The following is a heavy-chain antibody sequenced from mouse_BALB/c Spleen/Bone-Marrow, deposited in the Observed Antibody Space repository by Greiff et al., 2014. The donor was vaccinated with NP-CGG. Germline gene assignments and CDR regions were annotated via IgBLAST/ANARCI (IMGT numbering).Heavy chain of an antibody. CDR3: ARWHWGAMDY. J-gene: IGHJ4*01. CDR1: GYTFTDYY. V-gene: IGHV1-84*02. CDR2: IYPGSGNT. Sequence: QVQLKESGPELVKPGASVKISCKASGYTFTDYYINWVKQKPGQGLEWIGWIYPGSGNTKYNEKFKGKATLTVDTSSSTAYMQLSSLTSEDTAVYFCARWHWGAMDYSGQGTSVTVSS.